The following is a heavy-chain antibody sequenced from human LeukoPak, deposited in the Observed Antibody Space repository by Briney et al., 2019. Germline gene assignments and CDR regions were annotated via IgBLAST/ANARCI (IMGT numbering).Heavy chain of an antibody. V-gene: IGHV4-39*02. CDR3: ARLHSVGYRDY. CDR2: IHYSGPT. J-gene: IGHJ4*02. Sequence: PSETLSLTCTVSGGSISTTTYYWDWIRQPPGKGLEWVGGIHYSGPTYYTPSLKSRVTISVDTSKIDFSLNLSSVTAADTGVFYCARLHSVGYRDYWGRGTLVTVSS. D-gene: IGHD5-18*01. CDR1: GGSISTTTYY.